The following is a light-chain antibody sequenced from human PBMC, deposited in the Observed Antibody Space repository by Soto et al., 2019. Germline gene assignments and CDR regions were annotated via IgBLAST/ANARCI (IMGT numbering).Light chain of an antibody. CDR1: QSILSSSNNKNY. Sequence: DIVMTQSPDSLTVSLGERATINCKSSQSILSSSNNKNYLVWYPQKPGQPPKVLINWASTRESGVPDRFSGSGYGADFTLTISSLQAEDVAVYYCQQYYSTPPTFGGGTKLEIK. CDR2: WAS. CDR3: QQYYSTPPT. J-gene: IGKJ4*01. V-gene: IGKV4-1*01.